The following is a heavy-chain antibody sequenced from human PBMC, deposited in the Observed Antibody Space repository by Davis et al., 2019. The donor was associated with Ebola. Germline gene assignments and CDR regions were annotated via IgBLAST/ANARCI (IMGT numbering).Heavy chain of an antibody. V-gene: IGHV4-39*07. CDR2: IYYSGST. CDR1: GGSISSSSYY. D-gene: IGHD5-18*01. J-gene: IGHJ4*02. CDR3: ARGGTSMIGD. Sequence: SETLSLTCTVSGGSISSSSYYWGWIRQPPGKGLEWIGSIYYSGSTYYNPSLKSRVTISVDTSKNQFSLKLSSMTAADTAVYYCARGGTSMIGDWGQGTLVTVSS.